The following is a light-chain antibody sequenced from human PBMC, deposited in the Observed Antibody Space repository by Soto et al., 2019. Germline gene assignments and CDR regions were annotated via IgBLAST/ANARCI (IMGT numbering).Light chain of an antibody. CDR2: SNN. V-gene: IGLV1-44*01. CDR3: AAWDDSLNGPV. Sequence: QSVLTQPPSASGTPGQRVTISCSGSSSNIGSNTVNWYQQLPGTAPKLLIYSNNQRPSGVPDRFSGSKSGTSASLAISGLQSDDEADYHCAAWDDSLNGPVFCGGTQFTV. J-gene: IGLJ2*01. CDR1: SSNIGSNT.